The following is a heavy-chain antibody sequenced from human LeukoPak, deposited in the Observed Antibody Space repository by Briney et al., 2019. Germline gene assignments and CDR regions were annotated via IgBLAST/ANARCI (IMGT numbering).Heavy chain of an antibody. Sequence: ASVTVSCKASGYTFTGYYMHWMRQAPGQGLEWMGWINPDSGGANYAQNFQGRVTMTRDTSSSTAYMELSGLRSDDTAVYYCARAEVLPDYYAISGGFDYWGQGTLVTVSS. CDR2: INPDSGGA. J-gene: IGHJ4*02. V-gene: IGHV1-2*02. D-gene: IGHD3-10*01. CDR3: ARAEVLPDYYAISGGFDY. CDR1: GYTFTGYY.